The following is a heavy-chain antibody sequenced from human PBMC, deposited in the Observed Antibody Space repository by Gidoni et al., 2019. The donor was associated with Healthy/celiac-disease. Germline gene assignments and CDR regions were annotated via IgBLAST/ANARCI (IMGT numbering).Heavy chain of an antibody. CDR2: IYWDDDK. Sequence: QITLKESGPTLVKPTQTLTLTCTFSGFSLSTSGVGVGWLRQPPGKALEWLALIYWDDDKRYSPSLKSRLTITKDTSKNQVVLTMTNMDPVDTATYYCAHRDPSESITMMRDRKNSAFDIWGQGTMVTVSS. D-gene: IGHD3-22*01. CDR1: GFSLSTSGVG. J-gene: IGHJ3*02. CDR3: AHRDPSESITMMRDRKNSAFDI. V-gene: IGHV2-5*02.